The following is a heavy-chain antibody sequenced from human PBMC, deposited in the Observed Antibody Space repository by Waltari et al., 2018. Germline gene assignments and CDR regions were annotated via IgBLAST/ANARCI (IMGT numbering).Heavy chain of an antibody. Sequence: QVQLVQSGAEVKKPGSSVKVSCKASGGTFSSYAISWVRQAPGQGLDWMGGIIPILCTANDAQKFQGRVTITADKSTSTAYMELSSLRSEDTAVYYCARDPPYYYDSSGYRGDYWGQGTLVTVSS. CDR2: IIPILCTA. CDR1: GGTFSSYA. J-gene: IGHJ4*02. V-gene: IGHV1-69*14. D-gene: IGHD3-22*01. CDR3: ARDPPYYYDSSGYRGDY.